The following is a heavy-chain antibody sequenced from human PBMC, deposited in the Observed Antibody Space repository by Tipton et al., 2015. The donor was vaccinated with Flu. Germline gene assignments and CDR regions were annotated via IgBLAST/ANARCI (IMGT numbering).Heavy chain of an antibody. CDR2: IYPGDSDT. V-gene: IGHV5-51*03. Sequence: QLVQSGAEVKKPGESLKISCKGSGYSFTSYWIGWVRQMPGKGLEWLGIIYPGDSDTRYSPSFQGQVTISADKSISTAYLQWSSLKASDTAMYYCVRAKRTSRYSYGCSWFDYWGQGTLVTVSS. CDR1: GYSFTSYW. CDR3: VRAKRTSRYSYGCSWFDY. J-gene: IGHJ4*02. D-gene: IGHD5-18*01.